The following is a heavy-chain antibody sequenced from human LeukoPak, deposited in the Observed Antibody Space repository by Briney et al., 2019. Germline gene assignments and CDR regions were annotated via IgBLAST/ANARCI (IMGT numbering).Heavy chain of an antibody. CDR2: ISYDGSNK. V-gene: IGHV3-30*18. CDR1: GFTFSSYG. D-gene: IGHD6-13*01. J-gene: IGHJ5*02. Sequence: GRSLRLSCAASGFTFSSYGMHWVRQAPGKGLEWVAVISYDGSNKYYADSVKGRFTISRDNSKNTLYLQMNSLRAEDTAVYYCAKGSSSWYEPDVGNWFDPWGQGTLVTVSS. CDR3: AKGSSSWYEPDVGNWFDP.